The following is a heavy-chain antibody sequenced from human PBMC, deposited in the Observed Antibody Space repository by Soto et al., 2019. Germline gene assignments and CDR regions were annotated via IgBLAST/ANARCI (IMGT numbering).Heavy chain of an antibody. V-gene: IGHV3-64*01. D-gene: IGHD2-2*01. J-gene: IGHJ6*03. Sequence: GGSLRLSCAASGFTFSSYAMHWVRQAPGKGLEYVSAISSNGGSTYYANSVKGRFTISRDNSKNTLYLQMGSLRAEDMAVYYCARVHCSSTSCYDWGSYYYYMDVWGKGTTVTVSS. CDR3: ARVHCSSTSCYDWGSYYYYMDV. CDR2: ISSNGGST. CDR1: GFTFSSYA.